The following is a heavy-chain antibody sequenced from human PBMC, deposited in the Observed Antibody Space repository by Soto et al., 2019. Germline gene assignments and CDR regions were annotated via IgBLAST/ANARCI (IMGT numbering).Heavy chain of an antibody. D-gene: IGHD1-1*01. Sequence: PSETLSLTCTVSGGSITNYYWSWLRQPPGKGLEWIAYISYSGTSKYNPSLQSRVNLSLDTSKNQFSLKLSSVTAADTAVYFCARISVSGTDFDCWGLGTLVTVSS. V-gene: IGHV4-59*01. J-gene: IGHJ4*02. CDR3: ARISVSGTDFDC. CDR1: GGSITNYY. CDR2: ISYSGTS.